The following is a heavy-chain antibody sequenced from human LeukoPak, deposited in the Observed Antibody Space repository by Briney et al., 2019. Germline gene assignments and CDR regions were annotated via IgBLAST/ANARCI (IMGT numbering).Heavy chain of an antibody. D-gene: IGHD3-10*01. CDR3: ARHVTMVRGIIFYYYGMDV. CDR1: GYSFTTYW. CDR2: IYPGDSDT. Sequence: GESLKISCKGSGYSFTTYWIGWVPQMPGKGLEWMGIIYPGDSDTRYSPSFQGQVTISADKSISTAYLQWSSLKASDTAMYYCARHVTMVRGIIFYYYGMDVWGQGTTVTVSS. J-gene: IGHJ6*02. V-gene: IGHV5-51*01.